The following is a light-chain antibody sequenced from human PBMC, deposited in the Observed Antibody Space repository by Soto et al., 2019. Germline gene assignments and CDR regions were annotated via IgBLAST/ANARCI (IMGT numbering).Light chain of an antibody. CDR3: QQYNNWPYT. CDR1: QRVSTN. J-gene: IGKJ2*01. V-gene: IGKV3-15*01. Sequence: IVMTQSPATLPVSPGERATLSCRATQRVSTNLAWYQQKPGQAPRLLIYAASSRATGVPARFSGSRSGTEFTLTISSLQSEDFAIYYCQQYNNWPYTFGQGTRLEVK. CDR2: AAS.